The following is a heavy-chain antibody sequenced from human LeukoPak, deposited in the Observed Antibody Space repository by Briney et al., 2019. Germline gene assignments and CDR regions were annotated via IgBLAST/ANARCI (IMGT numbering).Heavy chain of an antibody. Sequence: GGSLRLSCAASGFTFSSYAMHWVRQAPGKGLEWVAVISYDGSNKYYADSVKGRFTISRDNSKNTLYLQMNSLRAEDTAVYYCVRGEYCSSTSCYTEDYYYYGMDVWGQGTTVTVSS. CDR2: ISYDGSNK. CDR1: GFTFSSYA. D-gene: IGHD2-2*02. J-gene: IGHJ6*02. CDR3: VRGEYCSSTSCYTEDYYYYGMDV. V-gene: IGHV3-30-3*01.